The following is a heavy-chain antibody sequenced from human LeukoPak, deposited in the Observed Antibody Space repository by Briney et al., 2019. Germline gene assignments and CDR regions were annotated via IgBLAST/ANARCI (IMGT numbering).Heavy chain of an antibody. J-gene: IGHJ3*01. CDR2: IYYGGRT. CDR3: ARGGDYNNYIDAFDV. V-gene: IGHV4-39*07. CDR1: GGSISRSGYY. Sequence: SETLSLTCAVSGGSISRSGYYWGWIRQPPGKGLEWIGSIYYGGRTYYNPSLKSRVTIPVDTSKNQFSLKVNSGTAADTAVYYCARGGDYNNYIDAFDVWGQGTVVTVSS. D-gene: IGHD4-11*01.